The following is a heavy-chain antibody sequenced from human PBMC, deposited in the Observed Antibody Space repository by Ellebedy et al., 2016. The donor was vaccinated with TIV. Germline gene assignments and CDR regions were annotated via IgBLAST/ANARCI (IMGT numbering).Heavy chain of an antibody. CDR2: IYYSGST. Sequence: MPGGSLRLSCTVSGGSISSYYWSWIRQPPGKGLEWIGYIYYSGSTNYNPSLKSRVTISVDTSKNQFSLKLSSVTAADTAVYYCARQLHKGGLPYYFDYWGQGTLVTVSS. CDR1: GGSISSYY. CDR3: ARQLHKGGLPYYFDY. D-gene: IGHD5-12*01. J-gene: IGHJ4*02. V-gene: IGHV4-59*08.